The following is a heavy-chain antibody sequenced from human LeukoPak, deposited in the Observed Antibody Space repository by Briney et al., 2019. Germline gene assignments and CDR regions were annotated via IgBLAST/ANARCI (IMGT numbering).Heavy chain of an antibody. V-gene: IGHV3-23*01. CDR3: AKHILSKSWFDP. CDR2: ISETGDGT. D-gene: IGHD2/OR15-2a*01. J-gene: IGHJ5*02. Sequence: GGSLRLSCAASGFTFSSYGMSWVRQAPGKGLEWVSAISETGDGTFYADSVKGRFTISRDNSKNTLYLQMNSLRAEDTALYYCAKHILSKSWFDPWGQGTLVTVSS. CDR1: GFTFSSYG.